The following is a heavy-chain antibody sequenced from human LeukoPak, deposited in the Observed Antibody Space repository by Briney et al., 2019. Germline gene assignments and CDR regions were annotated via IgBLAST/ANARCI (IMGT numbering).Heavy chain of an antibody. J-gene: IGHJ4*02. CDR1: GFTVSNNY. V-gene: IGHV3-53*01. CDR3: ARDDYGDEGADY. D-gene: IGHD4-17*01. CDR2: IYSGGST. Sequence: GGSLRLSCAASGFTVSNNYMSWVRQAPGKGLEWVSVIYSGGSTYYADSVKGRFTISRDNSKNTLYLHMNSLGAEDTAVYYCARDDYGDEGADYWGQGTLVTVSS.